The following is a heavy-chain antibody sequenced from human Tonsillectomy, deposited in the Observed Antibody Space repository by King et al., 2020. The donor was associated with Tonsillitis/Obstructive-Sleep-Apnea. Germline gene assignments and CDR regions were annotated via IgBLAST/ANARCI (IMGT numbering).Heavy chain of an antibody. CDR1: GFTFRSYW. V-gene: IGHV3-74*03. Sequence: VQLVESGGDSVQPGGSLRLSCAASGFTFRSYWMHWVRQAPGKGLVWVSRIHSAGSSTKYADSVKGRFTVSRDNAKNTLYLDMRSLTAEDTAVYFCARRDYASGPPDDWGQGTLVTVSS. CDR3: ARRDYASGPPDD. CDR2: IHSAGSST. D-gene: IGHD3-10*01. J-gene: IGHJ4*02.